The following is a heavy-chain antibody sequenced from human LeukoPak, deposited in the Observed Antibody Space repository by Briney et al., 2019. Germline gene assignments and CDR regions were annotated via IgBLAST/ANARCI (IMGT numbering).Heavy chain of an antibody. CDR3: ARLRSCSGGSCYSPWIDP. CDR2: INHSGST. CDR1: GGSFSGYY. Sequence: SETLSLTCAVYGGSFSGYYWSWIRQPPGKGLEWIGEINHSGSTNYNPSLKSRVTISVDTSKNQFSLKLSSVTAAVTAVYYCARLRSCSGGSCYSPWIDPWGQGTLVTVSS. V-gene: IGHV4-34*01. D-gene: IGHD2-15*01. J-gene: IGHJ5*02.